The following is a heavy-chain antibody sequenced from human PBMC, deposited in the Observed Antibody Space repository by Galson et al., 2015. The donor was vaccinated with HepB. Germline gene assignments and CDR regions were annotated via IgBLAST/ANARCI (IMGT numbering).Heavy chain of an antibody. CDR2: INVGNGNT. J-gene: IGHJ4*02. D-gene: IGHD6-13*01. V-gene: IGHV1-3*01. Sequence: SVKVSCKASGYTFTTYAMHWVRQAPGQRPEWMGWINVGNGNTKYSQKFQGRVTITRDTSARTAYMELGSLKSEDTAVYYCARSGRFGIAAADHGLYWGQGTLVTVSS. CDR3: ARSGRFGIAAADHGLY. CDR1: GYTFTTYA.